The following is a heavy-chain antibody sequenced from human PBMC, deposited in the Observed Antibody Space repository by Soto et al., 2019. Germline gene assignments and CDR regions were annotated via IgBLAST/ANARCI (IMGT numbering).Heavy chain of an antibody. V-gene: IGHV1-3*01. CDR2: INAGNGNT. D-gene: IGHD1-26*01. CDR1: GYTFTSYA. J-gene: IGHJ4*02. Sequence: QVQLVQSGAEVKKPGASVKVSCKASGYTFTSYAMHWVRQAPGQRLEWMGWINAGNGNTKYSQKFQGRVTITRDTAASTAYMELSSMRSEDTPVYYCARALGGWADYWGQGTLVTVSS. CDR3: ARALGGWADY.